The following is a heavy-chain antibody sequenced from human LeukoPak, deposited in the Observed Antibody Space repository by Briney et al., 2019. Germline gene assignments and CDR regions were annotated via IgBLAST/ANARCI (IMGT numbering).Heavy chain of an antibody. CDR3: AKANDSSGSLYYFDY. V-gene: IGHV3-9*01. CDR2: ISWNSGSI. Sequence: GGSLRLSCAASGFTFDDYAMHWVRQAPGKGLEWVSGISWNSGSIGYADSVKGRFTISRDNAKNSLYLQMNSLRAEDTALYYCAKANDSSGSLYYFDYWGQGTLVTVSS. D-gene: IGHD3-22*01. CDR1: GFTFDDYA. J-gene: IGHJ4*02.